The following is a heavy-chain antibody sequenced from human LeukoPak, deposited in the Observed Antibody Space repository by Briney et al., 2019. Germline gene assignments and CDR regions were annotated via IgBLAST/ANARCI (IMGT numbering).Heavy chain of an antibody. V-gene: IGHV4-39*07. CDR2: IYHSGNT. Sequence: SSETLSLTCTVSGGSISSSSYYWGWIRQPPGKGLEWIGNIYHSGNTYYNSSLKSRVTISVDTSKNQFSLRLTSVTAADTAVYYCARKWEVHAFDVWGQGTMVTVSS. CDR3: ARKWEVHAFDV. D-gene: IGHD1-26*01. J-gene: IGHJ3*01. CDR1: GGSISSSSYY.